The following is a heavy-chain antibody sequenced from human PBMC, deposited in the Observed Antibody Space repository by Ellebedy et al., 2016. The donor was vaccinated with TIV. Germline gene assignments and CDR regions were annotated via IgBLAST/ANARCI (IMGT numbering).Heavy chain of an antibody. Sequence: SQTLSLTCAVYGGSFSGYYWSWIRQPPGKGLEWIGEINHSGSTNYNPSLKSRVTISVDTSKNQFSLKLSSVTAADTAVYYCARDRRGYSYGYPRYYYGMDVWGQGTTVTVSS. CDR2: INHSGST. D-gene: IGHD5-18*01. CDR3: ARDRRGYSYGYPRYYYGMDV. CDR1: GGSFSGYY. V-gene: IGHV4-34*01. J-gene: IGHJ6*02.